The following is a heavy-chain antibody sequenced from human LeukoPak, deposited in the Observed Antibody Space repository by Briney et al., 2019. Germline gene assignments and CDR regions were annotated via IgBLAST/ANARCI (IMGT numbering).Heavy chain of an antibody. D-gene: IGHD6-13*01. Sequence: ASVKVSCKASGYTFTNYYMHWVRQAPGQGLEWMGIINPSGGSTSYAKKFQGRVTMTRDTSTSTVYMELSSLRSEDTAVYYCARDVQQQLSYWAEGTLVTVSS. CDR1: GYTFTNYY. CDR2: INPSGGST. CDR3: ARDVQQQLSY. J-gene: IGHJ4*02. V-gene: IGHV1-46*01.